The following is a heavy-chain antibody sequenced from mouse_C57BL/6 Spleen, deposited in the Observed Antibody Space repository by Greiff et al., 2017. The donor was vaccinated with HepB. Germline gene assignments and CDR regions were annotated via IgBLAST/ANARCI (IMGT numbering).Heavy chain of an antibody. V-gene: IGHV1-54*01. Sequence: QVQLQQSGAELVRPGTSVKVSCKASGYAFTNYLIERVKQRPGQGLEWIGVINPGSGGTNYNEKFKGKATLTADKSSSTAYMQLSSLTSEDSAVYFCARWLLSYWYFDVWGTGTTVTVSS. D-gene: IGHD2-3*01. CDR1: GYAFTNYL. CDR2: INPGSGGT. CDR3: ARWLLSYWYFDV. J-gene: IGHJ1*03.